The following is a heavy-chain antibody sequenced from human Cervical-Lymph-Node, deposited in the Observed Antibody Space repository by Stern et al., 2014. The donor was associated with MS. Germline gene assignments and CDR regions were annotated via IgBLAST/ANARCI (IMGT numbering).Heavy chain of an antibody. CDR3: ARHFAIFDVPNWFDP. J-gene: IGHJ5*02. V-gene: IGHV4-39*01. Sequence: QVQLVESGPGLVKPSETLSLICTLSGGFINNNPHHWGWIRQSPGKGLEWIGRIYYSGSTYYNPSLKSRVTISVDTPKNQFSLPLSLVTAADTAVYYCARHFAIFDVPNWFDPWGQGTLVTVSS. D-gene: IGHD3-3*01. CDR1: GGFINNNPHH. CDR2: IYYSGST.